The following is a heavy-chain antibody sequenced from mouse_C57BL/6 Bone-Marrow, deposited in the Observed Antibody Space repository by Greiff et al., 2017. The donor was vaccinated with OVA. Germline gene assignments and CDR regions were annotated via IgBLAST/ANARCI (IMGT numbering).Heavy chain of an antibody. Sequence: VQLVESGAELARPGASVKLSCKASGYTFTSYGISWVKQRTGQGLEWIGEIYPRSGNTYYNEKFKGKATLTADKSSSTAYMELRSLTSEDSAVYFCARGDYGNYYAMDYWGQGTSVTVSS. CDR3: ARGDYGNYYAMDY. V-gene: IGHV1-81*01. D-gene: IGHD2-1*01. CDR1: GYTFTSYG. CDR2: IYPRSGNT. J-gene: IGHJ4*01.